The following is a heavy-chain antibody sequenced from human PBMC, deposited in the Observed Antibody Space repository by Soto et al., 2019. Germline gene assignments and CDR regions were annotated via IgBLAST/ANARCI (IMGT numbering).Heavy chain of an antibody. D-gene: IGHD5-12*01. V-gene: IGHV3-53*01. Sequence: EVQVVESGGGLIQPGGSLRLSCEVSGFSVTANYMRWVRQAPEKGLEWVSVIYSGGSTYYVDSVKGRFSISRDISKNTLYLPMNSLRAEDTAVYYCHGYGYWGQGTLVTVSS. CDR1: GFSVTANY. CDR3: HGYGY. J-gene: IGHJ4*02. CDR2: IYSGGST.